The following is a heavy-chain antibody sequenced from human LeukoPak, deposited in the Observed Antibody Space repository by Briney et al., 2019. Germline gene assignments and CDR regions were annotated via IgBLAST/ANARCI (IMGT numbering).Heavy chain of an antibody. CDR1: GFTFSSHS. V-gene: IGHV3-48*02. Sequence: PGGSLRLSCTASGFTFSSHSMNWVRQAPGKGLEWVSYISSSSSTIYYADSVKGRFTISRDNAKNSLYLQMNSLRDEDTAVYYCARDRMDYYDSSGALPMDVWGQGTTVTVSS. CDR3: ARDRMDYYDSSGALPMDV. D-gene: IGHD3-22*01. CDR2: ISSSSSTI. J-gene: IGHJ6*02.